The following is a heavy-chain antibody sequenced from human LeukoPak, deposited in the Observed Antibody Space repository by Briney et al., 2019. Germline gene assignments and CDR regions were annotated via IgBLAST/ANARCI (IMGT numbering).Heavy chain of an antibody. CDR3: ARGGYCSGGSCYSCDY. D-gene: IGHD2-15*01. CDR2: ISYDGSNK. Sequence: GGSLRLSCAASGFTFSSYWMSWVRQAPGKGLGWVAVISYDGSNKYYADSVKGRFTISRDNSKNTLYLQMNSLRAEDTAVYYCARGGYCSGGSCYSCDYWGQGTLVTVSS. J-gene: IGHJ4*02. V-gene: IGHV3-30*03. CDR1: GFTFSSYW.